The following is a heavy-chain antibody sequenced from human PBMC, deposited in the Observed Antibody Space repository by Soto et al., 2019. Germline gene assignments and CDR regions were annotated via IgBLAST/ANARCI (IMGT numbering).Heavy chain of an antibody. CDR2: INQDGSEK. D-gene: IGHD3-9*01. CDR3: ARGRLGDF. J-gene: IGHJ4*02. CDR1: GFTFSSYW. V-gene: IGHV3-7*01. Sequence: EVQLVESGGDLVQPGGSLRLSCAASGFTFSSYWMTWVRQAPGKGLEWVANINQDGSEKYYVDSVKGRFTISRDNAKNALFLQVNSLRAEDTAVYYCARGRLGDFWGQGALVTVSS.